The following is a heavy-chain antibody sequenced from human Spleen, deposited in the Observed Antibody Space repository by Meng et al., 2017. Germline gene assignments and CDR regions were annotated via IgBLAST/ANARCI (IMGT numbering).Heavy chain of an antibody. J-gene: IGHJ4*02. CDR2: IWYDGSNK. V-gene: IGHV3-33*06. CDR3: AKGGRTGLQPADS. D-gene: IGHD2-2*01. Sequence: GESLKISCAASGFLFSVYGMHWVRQAPGKGLEWVAVIWYDGSNKYYADSVKGRFTISRDNSKNTLYLQMNSLRVDDTAVYYCAKGGRTGLQPADSWGQGTLVTVSS. CDR1: GFLFSVYG.